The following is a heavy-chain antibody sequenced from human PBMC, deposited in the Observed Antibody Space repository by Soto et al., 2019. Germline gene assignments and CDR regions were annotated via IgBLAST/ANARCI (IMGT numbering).Heavy chain of an antibody. CDR3: ARVSSGWYAPIDY. D-gene: IGHD6-19*01. CDR2: ISYDGSNK. CDR1: GFTFSSYA. Sequence: QVQLVESGGGVVQPGRSLRLSCAASGFTFSSYAMHWVRQAPGKGLEWVAVISYDGSNKYYADSVKGRFTISRDNSKNTPYLQMNSLRAEDTAVYYCARVSSGWYAPIDYWGQGTLVTVSS. V-gene: IGHV3-30-3*01. J-gene: IGHJ4*02.